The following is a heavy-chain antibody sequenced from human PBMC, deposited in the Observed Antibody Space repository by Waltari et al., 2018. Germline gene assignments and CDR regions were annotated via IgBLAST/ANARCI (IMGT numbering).Heavy chain of an antibody. CDR2: IYYSGST. Sequence: QLQLQESGPGLVKPSETLSLTCTVSGGSISSSSYYWGWIRQPPGKGLEWIGSIYYSGSTYYNPSLKSRVTISVDTSKNQFSLKLSSVTAADTAVYYCARDGPYDFWSGYYTGNWFDPWGQGTLVTVSS. CDR3: ARDGPYDFWSGYYTGNWFDP. V-gene: IGHV4-39*07. CDR1: GGSISSSSYY. D-gene: IGHD3-3*01. J-gene: IGHJ5*02.